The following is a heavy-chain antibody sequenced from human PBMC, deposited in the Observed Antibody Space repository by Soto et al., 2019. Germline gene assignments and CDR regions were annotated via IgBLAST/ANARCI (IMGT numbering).Heavy chain of an antibody. J-gene: IGHJ4*02. CDR3: ARAASLWGSSDY. V-gene: IGHV4-30-4*01. D-gene: IGHD3-10*01. CDR1: GGSIGSGDFH. Sequence: SETLSLTCTVSGGSIGSGDFHWSWIRQPPGKGLEWIGYIYYSGSTYYNPSLKSRLTISVDTSKSQFSLRLSPVTAADTAVYFCARAASLWGSSDYWGQGTLVTVSS. CDR2: IYYSGST.